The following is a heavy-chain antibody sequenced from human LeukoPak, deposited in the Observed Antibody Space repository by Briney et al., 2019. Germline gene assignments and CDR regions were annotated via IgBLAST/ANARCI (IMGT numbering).Heavy chain of an antibody. J-gene: IGHJ4*02. V-gene: IGHV3-7*03. CDR3: AKDLRAAAAKGDY. CDR1: GFTFSSYW. D-gene: IGHD6-13*01. Sequence: GGSLRLSCAASGFTFSSYWMTWVRQAPGKGLEWVANIRQDGSENYYVDSVKGRFTISRDNAKNSLYLQMNSLRAEDTAVYYCAKDLRAAAAKGDYWGQGTLVTVSS. CDR2: IRQDGSEN.